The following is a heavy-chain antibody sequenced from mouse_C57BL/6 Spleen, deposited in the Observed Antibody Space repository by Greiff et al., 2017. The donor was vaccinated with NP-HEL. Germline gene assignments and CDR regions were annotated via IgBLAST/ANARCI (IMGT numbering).Heavy chain of an antibody. J-gene: IGHJ3*01. CDR1: GYSFTDYN. D-gene: IGHD3-2*02. CDR3: ARESDSSGYVAWFAY. Sequence: VQLQQSGPELVKPGASVKISCKASGYSFTDYNMNWVKQSNGKSLEWIGVINPNYGTTSYNQKFKGKATLTVDQSSSTAYMQLNSLTSEDSAVYYCARESDSSGYVAWFAYWGQGTLVTVSA. CDR2: INPNYGTT. V-gene: IGHV1-39*01.